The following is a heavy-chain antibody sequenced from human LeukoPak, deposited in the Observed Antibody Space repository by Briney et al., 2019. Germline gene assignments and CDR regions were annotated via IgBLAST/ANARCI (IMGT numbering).Heavy chain of an antibody. CDR1: GFTFSIYW. CDR3: ARYCSIGSCFDY. V-gene: IGHV3-7*04. D-gene: IGHD2-15*01. J-gene: IGHJ4*02. CDR2: INQDGGEE. Sequence: GGSLRPSCAASGFTFSIYWMRWVRQPAEEGLEWVANINQDGGEEYYVDSLKGRFTISRDNAKNSLYLQMNSLRADDTAVYYCARYCSIGSCFDYWGQGALVTVSS.